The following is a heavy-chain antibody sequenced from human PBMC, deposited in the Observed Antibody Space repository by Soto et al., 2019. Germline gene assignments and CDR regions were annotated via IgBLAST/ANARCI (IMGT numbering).Heavy chain of an antibody. CDR1: GFTSSDYY. D-gene: IGHD1-26*01. CDR2: ISSSSSYT. CDR3: AKDPGGSYYLYAFDI. V-gene: IGHV3-11*06. J-gene: IGHJ3*02. Sequence: GGSLRLSCAASGFTSSDYYMSWIRQAPGKGLEWVSYISSSSSYTNYADSVKGRFTISRGNAKNSLYLQMNSLRAEDTAVYYCAKDPGGSYYLYAFDIWGQGTMVTVSS.